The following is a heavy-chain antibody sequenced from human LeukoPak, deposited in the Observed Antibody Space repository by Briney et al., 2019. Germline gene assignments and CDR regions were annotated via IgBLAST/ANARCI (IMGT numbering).Heavy chain of an antibody. CDR2: IRQDGNEK. CDR1: GFTFSSYA. V-gene: IGHV3-7*03. Sequence: GGSLRLSCAASGFTFSSYAMSWVRQAPGKGLEWVANIRQDGNEKYYVDSVKGRFTISRDNAKKSLYLQMNSLRAEDTAVYYCATQPAAADVDYWGQGTLVTVSS. CDR3: ATQPAAADVDY. J-gene: IGHJ4*02. D-gene: IGHD2-2*01.